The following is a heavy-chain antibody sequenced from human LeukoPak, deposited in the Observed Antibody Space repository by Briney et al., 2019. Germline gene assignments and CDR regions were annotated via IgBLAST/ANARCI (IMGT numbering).Heavy chain of an antibody. V-gene: IGHV3-9*03. J-gene: IGHJ6*03. CDR2: ISWNSGSI. CDR1: GFTFDDYA. D-gene: IGHD3-3*01. Sequence: GGPLRLSCAASGFTFDDYAMHWVRQAPGKGLEWVSGISWNSGSIGYADSVKGRFTISRDNAKNSLYLQMNSLRAEDMALYYCAKDTDFWSGYSSYMDVWGKGTTVTVSS. CDR3: AKDTDFWSGYSSYMDV.